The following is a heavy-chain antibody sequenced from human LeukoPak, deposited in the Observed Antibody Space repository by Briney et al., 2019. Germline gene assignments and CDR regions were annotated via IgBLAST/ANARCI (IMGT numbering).Heavy chain of an antibody. CDR2: IHFSGST. V-gene: IGHV4-59*01. CDR3: ARDLGGIYFDY. J-gene: IGHJ4*02. Sequence: SETLSLTCTVSDASISGYYWSWIRQPPGKGLEWIGSIHFSGSTNYNPSLRSRITISVDTSKNQLSLKLSSVTAADTAVYYCARDLGGIYFDYWGQGTLVTVSS. D-gene: IGHD1-26*01. CDR1: DASISGYY.